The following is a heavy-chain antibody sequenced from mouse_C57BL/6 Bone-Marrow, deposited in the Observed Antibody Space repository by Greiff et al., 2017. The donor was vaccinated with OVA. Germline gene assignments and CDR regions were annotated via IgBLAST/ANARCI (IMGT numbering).Heavy chain of an antibody. V-gene: IGHV1-82*01. D-gene: IGHD1-1*01. CDR2: IYPGDGDT. CDR3: ARWGVVALDY. J-gene: IGHJ2*01. Sequence: QVQLKQSGPALVKPGASVKISCQASGYAFRSSWLNWVKQRPGQGLEWIGRIYPGDGDTNYNGKFKGKATLTADKSSSTAYMQLSSLASEDSAVYFCARWGVVALDYWGQGTTLTVSS. CDR1: GYAFRSSW.